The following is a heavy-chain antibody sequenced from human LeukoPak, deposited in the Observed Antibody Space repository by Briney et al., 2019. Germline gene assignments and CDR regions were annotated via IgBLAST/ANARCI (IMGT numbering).Heavy chain of an antibody. CDR3: ARVNTTLTGYGMDV. CDR1: GDSVNNSDHY. V-gene: IGHV4-61*08. CDR2: IYYSGST. Sequence: PSETLSLTCTVSGDSVNNSDHYWVWIRQPPGKGLEWIGYIYYSGSTNYNPSLKSRVTISVDTSKNQFSLKLSSVTAADTAVYYCARVNTTLTGYGMDVWGQGTTVTVSS. D-gene: IGHD1-1*01. J-gene: IGHJ6*02.